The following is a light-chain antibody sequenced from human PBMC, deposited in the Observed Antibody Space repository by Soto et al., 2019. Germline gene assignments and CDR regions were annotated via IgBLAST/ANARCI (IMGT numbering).Light chain of an antibody. Sequence: QSALTQPASVSGSPGQSITISCTGTSSDVGSYNLVSWYQQHPGKAPKLMIYEGSKRPSGVSNRFSGSKSGNTASLTISGLQAEDEADYCCCSYAGSSTFRVVFGGGTKLTVL. CDR2: EGS. CDR3: CSYAGSSTFRVV. J-gene: IGLJ2*01. V-gene: IGLV2-23*03. CDR1: SSDVGSYNL.